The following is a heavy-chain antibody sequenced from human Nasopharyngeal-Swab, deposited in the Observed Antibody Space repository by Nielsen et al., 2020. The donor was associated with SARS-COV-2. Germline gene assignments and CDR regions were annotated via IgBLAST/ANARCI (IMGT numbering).Heavy chain of an antibody. D-gene: IGHD6-19*01. V-gene: IGHV3-7*01. J-gene: IGHJ4*02. CDR2: IKVDGSEQ. CDR3: ARHSGWSFDY. Sequence: GESLKISCAASGFTFSDYWMAWVRQAPGKGLEWVADIKVDGSEQYYVDSVKGRFTVSRDNAKNSLYLQMNSLRAEDTAMYYCARHSGWSFDYWGQGTLVTVSS. CDR1: GFTFSDYW.